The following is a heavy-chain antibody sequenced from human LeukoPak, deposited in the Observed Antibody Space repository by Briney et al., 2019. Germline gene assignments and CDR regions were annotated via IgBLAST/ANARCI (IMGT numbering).Heavy chain of an antibody. CDR2: IYYSGNT. V-gene: IGHV4-39*07. CDR1: GGSISFSTYY. D-gene: IGHD3-10*01. Sequence: SETLSLTCTVSGGSISFSTYYWGWIRQPPGKGLDWIGSIYYSGNTYYNPSLKSRVTILVDTSKNQFSLKLSSVTAADTAVYYCARDKVEISRVRGVIITHYFDYWGQGTLVTVSS. J-gene: IGHJ4*02. CDR3: ARDKVEISRVRGVIITHYFDY.